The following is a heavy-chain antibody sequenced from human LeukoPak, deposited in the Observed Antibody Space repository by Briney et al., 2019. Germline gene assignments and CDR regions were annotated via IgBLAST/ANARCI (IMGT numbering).Heavy chain of an antibody. J-gene: IGHJ4*02. Sequence: GGSLRLSCAASGFTFSSYTMNWVRQPPGKGLEWVSSISSSSSYIYYADSVKGRFTISRDNAKNSLYLQMNSLRAEDTAVYYCARGDSSGWSFDYWGQGTLVTVSS. CDR1: GFTFSSYT. CDR3: ARGDSSGWSFDY. CDR2: ISSSSSYI. V-gene: IGHV3-21*01. D-gene: IGHD6-19*01.